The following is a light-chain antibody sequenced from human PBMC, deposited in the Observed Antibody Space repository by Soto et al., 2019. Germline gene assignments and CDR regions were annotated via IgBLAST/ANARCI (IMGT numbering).Light chain of an antibody. J-gene: IGLJ1*01. CDR1: SIDAGSYNL. CDR3: SSYIPRSTFYG. V-gene: IGLV2-23*01. Sequence: QSALTQPASVSGSPGQSITISCTGASIDAGSYNLVSWYQQHPGKAPKLMIYEGSKRPLGVSNRFSGSQSGNTASLTISGLQAEDEADYYCSSYIPRSTFYGFGTGTKLTVL. CDR2: EGS.